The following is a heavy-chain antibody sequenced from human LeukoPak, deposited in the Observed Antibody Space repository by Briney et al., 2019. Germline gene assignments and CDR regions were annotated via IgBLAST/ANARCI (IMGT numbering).Heavy chain of an antibody. D-gene: IGHD1-26*01. J-gene: IGHJ6*03. Sequence: KPSETLSLTCTVSGYSISSGYYWGWIRQPPGKGLESIGSIYHSGSTYYNPSLKSRVTISVDTSKNQFSLKLSSVTAADTAVYYCARQWAAVYYYYIDVWGKGTTVTISS. CDR2: IYHSGST. CDR3: ARQWAAVYYYYIDV. CDR1: GYSISSGYY. V-gene: IGHV4-38-2*02.